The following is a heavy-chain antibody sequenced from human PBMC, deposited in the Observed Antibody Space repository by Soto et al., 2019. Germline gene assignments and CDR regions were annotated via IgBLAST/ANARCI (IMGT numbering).Heavy chain of an antibody. V-gene: IGHV1-2*02. CDR1: GYTFTGHF. CDR3: ARGGGTILAPLP. J-gene: IGHJ5*02. Sequence: GASVKVSCKASGYTFTGHFIHCVRQAPGQGLEWMGWINPNSGATKYAQKFQGRVTMTRDTSISTAYMELTLLRSDDTAIYYCARGGGTILAPLPWGEGTLVTVSS. CDR2: INPNSGAT. D-gene: IGHD3-3*01.